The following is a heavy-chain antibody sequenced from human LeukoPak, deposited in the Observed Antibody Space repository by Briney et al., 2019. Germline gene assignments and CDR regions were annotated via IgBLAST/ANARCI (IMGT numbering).Heavy chain of an antibody. CDR1: GYTFTSYG. J-gene: IGHJ5*02. D-gene: IGHD2-2*01. V-gene: IGHV1-18*01. Sequence: ASVKVSCKASGYTFTSYGISWVRQAPGQGLEWTGWISAYNGNTNYAQKLQGRVTMTTDTSTSTAYMELRSLRSDDTAVYYCAGVSSSWEDWFDPWGQGTLVTVSS. CDR3: AGVSSSWEDWFDP. CDR2: ISAYNGNT.